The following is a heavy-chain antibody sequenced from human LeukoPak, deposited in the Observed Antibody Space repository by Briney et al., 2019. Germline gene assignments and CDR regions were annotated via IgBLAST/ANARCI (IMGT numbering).Heavy chain of an antibody. D-gene: IGHD6-19*01. CDR3: ASSYSSAWNDAFDI. CDR1: GFTFGDYA. V-gene: IGHV3-20*04. J-gene: IGHJ3*02. CDR2: INWNGDST. Sequence: GGSLRLSCAASGFTFGDYAMSWVRQAPGKGLEWVSGINWNGDSTGYADSVKGRFTISRDNAKNSLYLQMNSLRAEDTALYYCASSYSSAWNDAFDIWGQGTMVTVSS.